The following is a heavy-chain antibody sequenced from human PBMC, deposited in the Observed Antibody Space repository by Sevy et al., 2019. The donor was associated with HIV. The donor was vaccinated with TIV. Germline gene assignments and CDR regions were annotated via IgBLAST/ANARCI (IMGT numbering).Heavy chain of an antibody. CDR3: TRDRGSRSSCHPLARCAFEI. CDR2: IRSNTYGGAT. V-gene: IGHV3-49*04. D-gene: IGHD2-2*01. J-gene: IGHJ3*02. CDR1: GFSVGDYA. Sequence: GGSLRLSCTVSGFSVGDYAMIWVRQAPGKGLEWVGFIRSNTYGGATEYAGSVKGRFTFSRDDSKKIVFLQMNSLKSEDTAVYYFTRDRGSRSSCHPLARCAFEIWGQGTVVTVSS.